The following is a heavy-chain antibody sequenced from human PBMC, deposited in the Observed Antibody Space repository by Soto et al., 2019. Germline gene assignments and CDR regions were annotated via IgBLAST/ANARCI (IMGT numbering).Heavy chain of an antibody. D-gene: IGHD2-2*01. J-gene: IGHJ4*02. CDR1: GFTFSSYG. CDR2: ISYDGSNK. V-gene: IGHV3-30*03. Sequence: GGSLRLSCAASGFTFSSYGMHWVRQAPGKGLEWVAVISYDGSNKYYADSVKGRFTISRDNSKNTLYLQMNSLRAEDTAVYYCAIINREYQHPKYFDYWGQGTLVTVSS. CDR3: AIINREYQHPKYFDY.